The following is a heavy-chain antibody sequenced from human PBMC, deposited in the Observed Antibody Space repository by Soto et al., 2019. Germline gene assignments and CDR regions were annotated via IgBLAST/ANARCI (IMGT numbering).Heavy chain of an antibody. Sequence: QVQLVQSGAEVKEPGASVKLSCQASGYTFMNYAISWVRQAPGQGLEWMGWISPSTGNTDQAQNFQGRVTMTLDTSTYTANMELRTLRSYDSAVYYCARCYCSVGSCYTCWHFDLWGRGTLVTVSS. V-gene: IGHV1-18*01. CDR1: GYTFMNYA. CDR2: ISPSTGNT. CDR3: ARCYCSVGSCYTCWHFDL. D-gene: IGHD2-15*01. J-gene: IGHJ2*01.